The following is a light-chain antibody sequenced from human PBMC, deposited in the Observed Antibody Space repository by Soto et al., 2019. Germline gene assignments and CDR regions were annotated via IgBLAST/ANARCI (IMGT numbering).Light chain of an antibody. CDR2: GAS. V-gene: IGKV3-20*01. Sequence: EIVLTQSPGTLSLSPGERATLSCRASQSVSSSYLTRYQQKPGQAPRLLIYGASSRATGIPDRLSGSGSGTDFGFTISSMEPEDFAVYYCQQYGSSPPTWTFGRGTKVEIK. CDR1: QSVSSSY. J-gene: IGKJ1*01. CDR3: QQYGSSPPTWT.